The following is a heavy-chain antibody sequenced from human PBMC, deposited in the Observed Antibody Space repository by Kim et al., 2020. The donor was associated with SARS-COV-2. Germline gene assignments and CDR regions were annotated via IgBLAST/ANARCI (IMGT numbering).Heavy chain of an antibody. Sequence: SETLSLTCAVSGGSISSGGYSWSWIRQPPGKGLEWIGYIYHSGSTYYNPSLKSRVTISVDRSKNQFSLKLSSVTAADTAVYYCARVARFHGPNSYYYYYYGMDVWGQGTTVTVSS. D-gene: IGHD3-10*01. CDR3: ARVARFHGPNSYYYYYYGMDV. V-gene: IGHV4-30-2*01. CDR2: IYHSGST. CDR1: GGSISSGGYS. J-gene: IGHJ6*02.